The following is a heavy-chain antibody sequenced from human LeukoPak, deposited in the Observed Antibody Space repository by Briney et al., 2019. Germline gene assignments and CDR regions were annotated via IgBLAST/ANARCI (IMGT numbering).Heavy chain of an antibody. CDR3: ARGQLDY. V-gene: IGHV1-2*02. CDR2: INPNGGDT. CDR1: GYTFTSCY. J-gene: IGHJ4*02. Sequence: GASVKVSCKTSGYTFTSCYMHWVRQAPGQGLEWMGWINPNGGDTNYAQKFQGRVTMTRDTSISTAYMELNRLRSDDTAVYYCARGQLDYWGQGTLVTVSS.